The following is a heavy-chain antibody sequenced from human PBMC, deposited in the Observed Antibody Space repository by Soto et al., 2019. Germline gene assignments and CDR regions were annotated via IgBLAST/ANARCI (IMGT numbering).Heavy chain of an antibody. CDR3: ARSITGTVSYYYGMDV. Sequence: ASVKVSCKASGGTLSSYAISWVRQAPGQGLEWMGGIIPIFGTANYAQKFQGRVTITADESTSTAYMELSSLRSEDTAVYYCARSITGTVSYYYGMDVWGQGTTVTVSS. CDR1: GGTLSSYA. CDR2: IIPIFGTA. D-gene: IGHD1-20*01. J-gene: IGHJ6*02. V-gene: IGHV1-69*13.